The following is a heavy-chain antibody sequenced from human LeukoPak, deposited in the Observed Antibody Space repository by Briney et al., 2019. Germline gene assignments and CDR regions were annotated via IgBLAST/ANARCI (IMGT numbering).Heavy chain of an antibody. J-gene: IGHJ5*02. Sequence: GGSLRLSCAASGFTFRDYYMSWIRQAPGKGLEWISYISTSGSTIYYADSVKGRFTISRDNAKNSLYLQMNSLRAEDTAVYYCARDLTNYDFWSGYPGSGFDPWGQGTLVTVSS. V-gene: IGHV3-11*04. CDR1: GFTFRDYY. CDR2: ISTSGSTI. D-gene: IGHD3-3*01. CDR3: ARDLTNYDFWSGYPGSGFDP.